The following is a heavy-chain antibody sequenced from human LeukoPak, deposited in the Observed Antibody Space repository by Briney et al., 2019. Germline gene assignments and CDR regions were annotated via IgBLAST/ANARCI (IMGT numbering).Heavy chain of an antibody. D-gene: IGHD2-15*01. CDR1: GGSISSGSYY. J-gene: IGHJ5*02. CDR2: INHSGRT. V-gene: IGHV4-39*01. CDR3: ARRQVGLRRDLWFDP. Sequence: SETLSLTCTVSGGSISSGSYYWSWIRQPPGKGLEWIGEINHSGRTNFNPSLKSRVTMSVDTSKNQFSLKLSSVTAADTAVYYCARRQVGLRRDLWFDPWGQGTLVTVSS.